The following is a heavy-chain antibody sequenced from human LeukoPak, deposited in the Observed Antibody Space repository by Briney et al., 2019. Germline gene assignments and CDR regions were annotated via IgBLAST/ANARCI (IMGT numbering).Heavy chain of an antibody. CDR2: ITSSSSYI. CDR1: GFTFSSYS. J-gene: IGHJ4*02. D-gene: IGHD3-22*01. CDR3: ARHVVAVGFDY. V-gene: IGHV3-21*01. Sequence: PGGSLRLSCAASGFTFSSYSMNWVRQAPGKGLEWVSSITSSSSYIYYADSMKGRFTISRDNAKNSLCLQMNSLRAEDTAVYYCARHVVAVGFDYWGQGTLVTVSS.